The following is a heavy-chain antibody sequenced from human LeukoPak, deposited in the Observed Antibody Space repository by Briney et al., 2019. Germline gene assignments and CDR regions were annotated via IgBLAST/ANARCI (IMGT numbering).Heavy chain of an antibody. V-gene: IGHV1-2*02. CDR3: ARANGAAAGLDY. D-gene: IGHD6-13*01. CDR2: INPNSGGT. Sequence: ASVKVSCKASGYTFTGYYMHWVRQAPGQGLEGMGWINPNSGGTNYAQKFQGRVTMTRDTSISTAYMELSRLRSDDTAVYYCARANGAAAGLDYWGQGTLVTVSS. J-gene: IGHJ4*02. CDR1: GYTFTGYY.